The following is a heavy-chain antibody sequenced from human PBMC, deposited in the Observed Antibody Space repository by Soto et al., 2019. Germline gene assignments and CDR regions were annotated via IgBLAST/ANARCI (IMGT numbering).Heavy chain of an antibody. V-gene: IGHV4-30-4*01. CDR1: GGSISSGDYY. Sequence: KASETLSLTCTVSGGSISSGDYYWSWIRQPPGKGLEWIGYIYYSGSTYYNPSLKSRVTISVDTSKNQFSLKLSSVTAADTAVYYCARTPVYYASGTSHYFDFWGQGTLVTVSS. D-gene: IGHD3-10*01. J-gene: IGHJ4*02. CDR2: IYYSGST. CDR3: ARTPVYYASGTSHYFDF.